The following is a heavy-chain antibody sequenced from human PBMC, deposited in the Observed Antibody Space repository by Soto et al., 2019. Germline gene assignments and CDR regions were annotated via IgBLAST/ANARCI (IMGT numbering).Heavy chain of an antibody. CDR3: AKNIAAAGYAFDI. J-gene: IGHJ3*02. D-gene: IGHD6-13*01. CDR1: GFTFDDYA. CDR2: ISWNSGSI. V-gene: IGHV3-9*01. Sequence: GGSLRLSCAASGFTFDDYAMHWVRQAPGKGLEWVSGISWNSGSIGYADSVKGRFTISRDNAKNSLYLQMNSLRAEDTAVYYCAKNIAAAGYAFDIWGQGTMVTVSS.